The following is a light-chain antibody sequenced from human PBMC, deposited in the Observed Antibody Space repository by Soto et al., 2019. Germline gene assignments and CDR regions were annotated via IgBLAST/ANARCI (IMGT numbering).Light chain of an antibody. V-gene: IGKV3D-15*01. J-gene: IGKJ1*01. CDR2: GAS. CDR3: QQYDKCSRA. Sequence: EIVMTRSPATLSVSPGERATLSCRASQSVSRKLAWYQQTRGQAPRLLIYGASSGATGFPARFSGSGSGTEFTLTISNLQPEDFAVYHCQQYDKCSRAFGQGTKVDIK. CDR1: QSVSRK.